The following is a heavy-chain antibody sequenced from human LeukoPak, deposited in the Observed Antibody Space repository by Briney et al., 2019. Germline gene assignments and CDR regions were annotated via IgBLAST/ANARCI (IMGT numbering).Heavy chain of an antibody. CDR3: AKWNYVWGSYRPDAFDI. J-gene: IGHJ3*02. CDR1: GFTFRSYA. V-gene: IGHV3-23*01. D-gene: IGHD3-16*02. Sequence: GGSLRLSCAASGFTFRSYAMNWVRQAPGKGRGGVSLFTGSGGSTYYADSVKGRFTISRDNSKNTLYLQMNSLRAEDTAVYYCAKWNYVWGSYRPDAFDIWGQGTMVTVSS. CDR2: FTGSGGST.